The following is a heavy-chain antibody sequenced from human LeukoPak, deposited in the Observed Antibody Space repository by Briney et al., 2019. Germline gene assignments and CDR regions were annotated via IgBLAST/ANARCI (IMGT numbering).Heavy chain of an antibody. Sequence: GASVKVSCKASGYTFTGYYMHWVRQAPGQGLEWMGWINPNSGGTNCAQKFQGRVTMTRDTSISTAYMVLSRLRSDDTAVYYCAIKRISPWGGNWFDPWGQGTLVTVSS. CDR3: AIKRISPWGGNWFDP. V-gene: IGHV1-2*02. D-gene: IGHD3-16*01. CDR2: INPNSGGT. J-gene: IGHJ5*02. CDR1: GYTFTGYY.